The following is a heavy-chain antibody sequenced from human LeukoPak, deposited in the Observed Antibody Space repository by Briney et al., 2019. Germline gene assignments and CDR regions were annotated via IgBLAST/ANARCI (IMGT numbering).Heavy chain of an antibody. CDR3: ARASRHIDY. J-gene: IGHJ4*02. CDR1: GGSISSSSYY. D-gene: IGHD5-12*01. V-gene: IGHV4-39*01. Sequence: PSETLSLTCTVSGGSISSSSYYWGLIRQPPGKGLEWIGSIYYSGSTYYNPSLKSRVTISVDTSKNQFSLKLSSVTAADTAVYYCARASRHIDYWGQGTLVTVSS. CDR2: IYYSGST.